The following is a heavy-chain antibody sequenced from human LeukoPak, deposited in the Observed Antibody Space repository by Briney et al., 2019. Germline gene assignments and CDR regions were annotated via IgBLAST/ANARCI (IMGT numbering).Heavy chain of an antibody. J-gene: IGHJ4*02. CDR2: ISYDGSSK. CDR3: ARESLGGSWSDY. CDR1: RFTFSSYT. D-gene: IGHD6-13*01. V-gene: IGHV3-30*04. Sequence: PGGSLRLSCAASRFTFSSYTMHWVRQAPGKGLEWVAIISYDGSSKYYADSVKGRFTLSRDNSKNMFYLQMNSLRADDTAVYYCARESLGGSWSDYWGQGTLVTVSS.